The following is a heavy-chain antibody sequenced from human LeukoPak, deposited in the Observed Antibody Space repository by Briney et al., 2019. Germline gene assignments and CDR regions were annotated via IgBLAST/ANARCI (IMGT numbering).Heavy chain of an antibody. CDR3: ARDANYGSGSYNWYFDL. CDR1: GFTFDDYG. V-gene: IGHV3-20*04. CDR2: INWNGGST. J-gene: IGHJ2*01. D-gene: IGHD3-10*01. Sequence: RPGGSLGLSCAASGFTFDDYGMSWVRQAPGKGLEWVSGINWNGGSTGYADSVKGRFTISRDNAKNSLYLQMNSLRAEDTALYYCARDANYGSGSYNWYFDLWGRGTLVTVSS.